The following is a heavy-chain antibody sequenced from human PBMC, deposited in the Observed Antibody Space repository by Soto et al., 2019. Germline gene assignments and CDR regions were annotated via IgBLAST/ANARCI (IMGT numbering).Heavy chain of an antibody. Sequence: EVQLMESGGGLVQPGGSLRLSCAASGFTFDNYAMNWVRQAPGKGLEWVSGISATGGSTYYAASVRGRFGISRDNSKNTLLLQMNSLGAEDTAVYYCAKDSNKYSSSLRGRYFDYWGQGIGVTVSS. CDR1: GFTFDNYA. CDR3: AKDSNKYSSSLRGRYFDY. CDR2: ISATGGST. V-gene: IGHV3-23*01. D-gene: IGHD4-4*01. J-gene: IGHJ4*02.